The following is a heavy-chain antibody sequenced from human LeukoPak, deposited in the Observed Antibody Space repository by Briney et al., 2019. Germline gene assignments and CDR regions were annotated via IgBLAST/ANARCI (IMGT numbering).Heavy chain of an antibody. CDR2: IYHSGST. V-gene: IGHV4-30-2*01. CDR3: ARTPIAAAVHFDY. D-gene: IGHD6-13*01. J-gene: IGHJ4*02. CDR1: GGSISSGGYS. Sequence: SQTLSLTCAVSGGSISSGGYSWSWIRQPPGKGLEWIGYIYHSGSTYYNPSLKSRVTISVDTSKNQFSLKLSSVTAADTAVYYCARTPIAAAVHFDYWGQGTLVTVSS.